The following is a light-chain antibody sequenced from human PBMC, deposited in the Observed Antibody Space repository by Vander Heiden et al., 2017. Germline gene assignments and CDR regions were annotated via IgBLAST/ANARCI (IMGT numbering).Light chain of an antibody. CDR1: ESIGNR. CDR2: EAS. Sequence: DIQMTQSPSTLSASVGDRVTITCRASESIGNRLAWYQQKPGRAPELLMYEASRLRSGVTSRFSGSGSGTVFTLTISSLQPDDFATYYCQHRRTFGQGTRVEIK. J-gene: IGKJ1*01. V-gene: IGKV1-5*03. CDR3: QHRRT.